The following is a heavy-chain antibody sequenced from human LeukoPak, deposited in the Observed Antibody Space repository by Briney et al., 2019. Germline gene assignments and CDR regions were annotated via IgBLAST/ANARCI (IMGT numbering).Heavy chain of an antibody. CDR2: ISGSGGSI. CDR3: AKEAVAAAGPFDY. D-gene: IGHD6-13*01. V-gene: IGHV3-23*01. J-gene: IGHJ4*02. CDR1: GFTFSSYA. Sequence: PPGGSLRLSCAAPGFTFSSYAMSWVRQAPGKGLEWVSSISGSGGSIYYAASVKGRFTISRDNSKSTLYLQMNSLRAEDTAIYYCAKEAVAAAGPFDYWGQGTLVTVSS.